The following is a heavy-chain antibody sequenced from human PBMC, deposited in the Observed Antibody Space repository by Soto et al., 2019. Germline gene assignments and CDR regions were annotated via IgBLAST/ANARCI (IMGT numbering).Heavy chain of an antibody. D-gene: IGHD1-26*01. V-gene: IGHV4-39*01. J-gene: IGHJ4*02. CDR2: IYYSGST. CDR1: GGSISSSSYY. CDR3: ARHPSLWELLYFDY. Sequence: SETLSLTCTVSGGSISSSSYYWGWIRQPPGKGLEWIGSIYYSGSTYYNPSLKSRVTISVDTSKNQFSPKLSSVTAADTAVYYCARHPSLWELLYFDYWGQGTLVTVSS.